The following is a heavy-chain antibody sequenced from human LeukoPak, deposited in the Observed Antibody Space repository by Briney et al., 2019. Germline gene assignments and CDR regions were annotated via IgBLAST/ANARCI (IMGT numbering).Heavy chain of an antibody. CDR3: ARSTIQLWLPDY. Sequence: GASVKLSCKASGYTFTGYYMHWVRQAPGQGLEWMGRINPNSGGTNYAQKFQGRVTMTRDTSISTAYMELSRLRSDDTAVYYCARSTIQLWLPDYWGQGTLVTVSS. CDR1: GYTFTGYY. V-gene: IGHV1-2*06. D-gene: IGHD5-18*01. J-gene: IGHJ4*02. CDR2: INPNSGGT.